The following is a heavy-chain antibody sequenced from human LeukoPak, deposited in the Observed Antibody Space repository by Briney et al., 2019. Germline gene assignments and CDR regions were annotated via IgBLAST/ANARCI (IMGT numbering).Heavy chain of an antibody. J-gene: IGHJ6*02. V-gene: IGHV1-18*01. CDR2: ISAYNGNT. CDR3: ARRGVVVNYYFYGLDV. CDR1: GYTFTSYG. Sequence: ASVTVSCTASGYTFTSYGISWVRQAPGQGLEWMGWISAYNGNTNYAQKLQGRVTMTTDTSTSTAYMELRSLRSDDTAVYYCARRGVVVNYYFYGLDVWGQGATVIVSS. D-gene: IGHD2-21*01.